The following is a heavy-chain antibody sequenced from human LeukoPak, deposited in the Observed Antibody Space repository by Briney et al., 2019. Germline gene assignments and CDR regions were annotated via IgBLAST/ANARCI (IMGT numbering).Heavy chain of an antibody. CDR2: ISPDGNTE. CDR3: ARDGDYTSGYGKGY. D-gene: IGHD3-9*01. Sequence: GGSLRLSCTASGFTFSIYAMHWVRQAPGKGLEWVARISPDGNTEHYADSVKGRVTISRDNSRNTLYLQMNNLRTEDTAVYYCARDGDYTSGYGKGYWGQGTLVTVSS. V-gene: IGHV3-30-3*01. J-gene: IGHJ4*02. CDR1: GFTFSIYA.